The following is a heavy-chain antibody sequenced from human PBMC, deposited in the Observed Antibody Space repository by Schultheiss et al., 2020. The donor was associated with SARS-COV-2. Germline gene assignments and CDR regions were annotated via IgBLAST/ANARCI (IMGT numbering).Heavy chain of an antibody. J-gene: IGHJ4*02. CDR1: GFTFSSYG. CDR2: ISYDGSHK. D-gene: IGHD1-26*01. V-gene: IGHV3-30*07. Sequence: GGSLRLSCAASGFTFSSYGMNWVRLAPGKGLEWVAVISYDGSHKFYLDSVKGRFTISRDNSKNTLYLEMNSLRAEDTAVYYCAREWEQLGYDYWGQGTLVTVSS. CDR3: AREWEQLGYDY.